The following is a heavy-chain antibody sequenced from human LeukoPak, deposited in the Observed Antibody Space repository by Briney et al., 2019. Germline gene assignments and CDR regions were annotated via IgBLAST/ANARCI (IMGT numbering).Heavy chain of an antibody. D-gene: IGHD3-10*01. J-gene: IGHJ4*02. CDR3: AKDFTNGSGIYYYFAY. Sequence: GGSLRLSCAASGFTFSSYGMHWVRQAPGKGLEWVAFIRYDGSNKYYADSVKGRFTISRDNSKNTLYLQMNSLRAEDTAVYYCAKDFTNGSGIYYYFAYWGQETLVTVSS. CDR2: IRYDGSNK. V-gene: IGHV3-30*02. CDR1: GFTFSSYG.